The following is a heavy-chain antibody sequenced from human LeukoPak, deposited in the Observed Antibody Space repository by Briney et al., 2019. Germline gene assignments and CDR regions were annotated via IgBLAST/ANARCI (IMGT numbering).Heavy chain of an antibody. J-gene: IGHJ3*02. V-gene: IGHV4-59*01. D-gene: IGHD7-27*01. Sequence: PGGSLRLSCAASGFTFSDYIINWIRQPPGKGLEWIGYIYYTGSTNYNPSLKSRLTISVDTSKNQFSLKLSSMTAADTAVYYCARGPPRLGLVQDFDIWGQGTMVTVSS. CDR2: IYYTGST. CDR1: GFTFSDYI. CDR3: ARGPPRLGLVQDFDI.